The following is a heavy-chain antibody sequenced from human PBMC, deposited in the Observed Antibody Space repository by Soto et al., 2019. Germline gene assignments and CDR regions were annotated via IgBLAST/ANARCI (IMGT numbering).Heavy chain of an antibody. CDR2: IYPGDSDT. Sequence: PGESLKISCKGSGYSFTSYWIGWVRQMPGKGLEWKGIIYPGDSDTRYSPSFQGQVTISADKSISTAYLQWSSLKASDTAMYYCARLAVAGKTYDAFDIWGQGTMVTVSS. CDR3: ARLAVAGKTYDAFDI. CDR1: GYSFTSYW. V-gene: IGHV5-51*01. J-gene: IGHJ3*02. D-gene: IGHD6-19*01.